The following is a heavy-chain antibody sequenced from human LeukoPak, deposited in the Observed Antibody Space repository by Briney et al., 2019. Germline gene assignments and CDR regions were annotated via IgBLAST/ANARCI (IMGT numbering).Heavy chain of an antibody. Sequence: PSETLSLTCAVSGGSISSSNWWSWVRQPPGKGLEWIGEIYHSGSTNYNPSLKSRVTISVDKSKNQFSLKLSSVTAADTAVYYCARGSDILTGYYFDYWGQGTLVTVSS. CDR2: IYHSGST. J-gene: IGHJ4*02. V-gene: IGHV4-4*02. D-gene: IGHD3-9*01. CDR1: GGSISSSNW. CDR3: ARGSDILTGYYFDY.